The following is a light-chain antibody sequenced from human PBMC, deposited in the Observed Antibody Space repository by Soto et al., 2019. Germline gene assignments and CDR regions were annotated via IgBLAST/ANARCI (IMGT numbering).Light chain of an antibody. J-gene: IGLJ2*01. CDR3: CSYAGSSTVL. CDR1: SSDVGSYNL. V-gene: IGLV2-23*01. CDR2: EGS. Sequence: QSALTQPASVSGSPGQSITISCTGTSSDVGSYNLVSWYQQHPGKAPKLMIYEGSKRPSGVSNRFAGSKSGNTASLTISGLQAEDEAEYYFCSYAGSSTVLFGGGTKLTVL.